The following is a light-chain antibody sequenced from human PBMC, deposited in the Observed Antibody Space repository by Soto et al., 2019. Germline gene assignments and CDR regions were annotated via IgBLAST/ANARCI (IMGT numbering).Light chain of an antibody. CDR2: GNS. CDR1: SSNIGAGYD. CDR3: QSYDSSQSGWV. J-gene: IGLJ3*02. Sequence: QSVLTQPPSVSGAPGQRVTFSCAGNSSNIGAGYDVHWYQQLPGTAPKLLIYGNSNRPSGVPDRFSGSKSGTSASLAITGLQAEDEADYYCQSYDSSQSGWVFGGVPKLTVL. V-gene: IGLV1-40*01.